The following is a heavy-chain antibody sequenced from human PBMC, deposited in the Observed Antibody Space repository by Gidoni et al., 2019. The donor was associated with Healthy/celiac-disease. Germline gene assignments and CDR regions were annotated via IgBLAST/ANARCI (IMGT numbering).Heavy chain of an antibody. J-gene: IGHJ4*02. CDR2: ISWNSGSI. D-gene: IGHD3-10*01. Sequence: GLTFDDYAMHWVRQAPGKGLEWVSGISWNSGSIGYADSVKGRFTISRDNAKNSLYLQMNSLRAEDTALYYCAKALLWFGELYSYFDYWGQGTLVTVSS. V-gene: IGHV3-9*01. CDR1: GLTFDDYA. CDR3: AKALLWFGELYSYFDY.